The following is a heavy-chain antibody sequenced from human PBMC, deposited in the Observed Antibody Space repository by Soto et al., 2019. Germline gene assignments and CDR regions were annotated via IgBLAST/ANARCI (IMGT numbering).Heavy chain of an antibody. Sequence: QVLLVQSGAEVKKPGASVKVACKASGYTFTNYGISWVRQAPGPGLEWLGWISTYNGDRDFAQKVQGRVTMTTDTSTTTAYMELRSLRSNDTAVYYCARSRAGGTWEQYPSFYFDYWGQGALVTVSS. J-gene: IGHJ4*02. CDR3: ARSRAGGTWEQYPSFYFDY. D-gene: IGHD1-26*01. CDR2: ISTYNGDR. V-gene: IGHV1-18*01. CDR1: GYTFTNYG.